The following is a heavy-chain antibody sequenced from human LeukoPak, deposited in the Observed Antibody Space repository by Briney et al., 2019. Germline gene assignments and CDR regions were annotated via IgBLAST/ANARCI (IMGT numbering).Heavy chain of an antibody. V-gene: IGHV3-52*01. CDR2: IKCDGSEK. CDR3: ARVGQQLGHFDY. CDR1: GFTFSSSW. D-gene: IGHD6-13*01. J-gene: IGHJ4*02. Sequence: PGGSLRLSCAASGFTFSSSWMHWVCQAPEKGLEWVADIKCDGSEKYYVDSVKGRLTISRDNAKNSLYLQVNSLRAEDMAVYYCARVGQQLGHFDYWGQGTLVTVSS.